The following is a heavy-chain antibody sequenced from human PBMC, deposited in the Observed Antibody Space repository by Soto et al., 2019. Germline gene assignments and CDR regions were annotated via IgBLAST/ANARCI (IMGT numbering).Heavy chain of an antibody. D-gene: IGHD6-6*01. Sequence: SETLSLTCTVSVVSISNYYWSCIRHAPGKGLEWIGYLYYIGSANYNPSLKSRVTMSLDTSKTQFSLKLSSVTTADTAVYYCASQPYGRSSYSSFDPWCQGTLVTVSS. CDR1: VVSISNYY. CDR2: LYYIGSA. V-gene: IGHV4-59*01. CDR3: ASQPYGRSSYSSFDP. J-gene: IGHJ5*02.